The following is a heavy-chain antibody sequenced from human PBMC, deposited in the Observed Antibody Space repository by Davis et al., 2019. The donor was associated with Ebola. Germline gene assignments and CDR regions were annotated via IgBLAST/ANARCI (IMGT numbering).Heavy chain of an antibody. V-gene: IGHV1-2*04. CDR1: VYTFTSYD. CDR2: INPNSGGT. J-gene: IGHJ5*02. D-gene: IGHD2-8*01. Sequence: ASVKVSCKASVYTFTSYDINWVRQATGQGLEWMGWINPNSGGTNYAQKFQGWVTMTRDTSISTAYMELSRLRSDDTAVYYCARDLYLWFDPWGQGTLVTVSS. CDR3: ARDLYLWFDP.